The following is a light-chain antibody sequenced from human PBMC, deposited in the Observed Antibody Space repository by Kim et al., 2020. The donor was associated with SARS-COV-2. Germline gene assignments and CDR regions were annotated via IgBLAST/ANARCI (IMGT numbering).Light chain of an antibody. Sequence: GQSITISCTGTSSDVGGYAYVAWYQQHPGKAPKLMIYNVSNWPSGVSNRFSGSKSGNTASLTISGLQADDEADYYCSSYTNRFTYVFGTGTKVTVL. CDR1: SSDVGGYAY. CDR3: SSYTNRFTYV. V-gene: IGLV2-14*03. J-gene: IGLJ1*01. CDR2: NVS.